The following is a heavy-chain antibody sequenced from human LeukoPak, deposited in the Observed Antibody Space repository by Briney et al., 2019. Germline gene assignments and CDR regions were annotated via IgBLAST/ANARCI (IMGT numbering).Heavy chain of an antibody. CDR2: IYPGDSDT. J-gene: IGHJ5*02. CDR3: ARSRSSRNWFDP. D-gene: IGHD2-15*01. V-gene: IGHV5-51*01. CDR1: GYNFATYW. Sequence: GESLRISCKASGYNFATYWIAWVRQMPGTGLEPMGVIYPGDSDTRYSPSFQGQVTILVDRSRNTAYLQWSSLTASDSAIYYCARSRSSRNWFDPWGQGTLVTVSS.